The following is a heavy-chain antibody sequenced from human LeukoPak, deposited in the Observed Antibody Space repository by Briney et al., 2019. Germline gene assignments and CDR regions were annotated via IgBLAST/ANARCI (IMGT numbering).Heavy chain of an antibody. CDR2: INSDGSST. V-gene: IGHV3-74*01. Sequence: PGGSLRLSCAASGFTFSSYWMHWVRQAPGKGLVWVSRINSDGSSTGYAGSVKGRFTISRDNAKNTLYLQMNSLRAEDTAVYYCARELMYYYYYMDVWGKGTTVTVSS. CDR3: ARELMYYYYYMDV. CDR1: GFTFSSYW. J-gene: IGHJ6*03.